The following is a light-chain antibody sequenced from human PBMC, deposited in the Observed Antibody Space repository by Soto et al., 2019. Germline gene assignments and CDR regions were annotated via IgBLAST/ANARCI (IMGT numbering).Light chain of an antibody. J-gene: IGLJ2*01. CDR1: SSNIGAGYE. CDR2: ENN. Sequence: QSVLTQPPSVSEAPGQRVTISCTGSSSNIGAGYEAHWYQQVPGTAPKLLIYENNNRPSGVPDRFSGSKSGTSASLAITGLQAEDEADYYCWSYDSSLIGYVFGGGTKLTVL. CDR3: WSYDSSLIGYV. V-gene: IGLV1-40*01.